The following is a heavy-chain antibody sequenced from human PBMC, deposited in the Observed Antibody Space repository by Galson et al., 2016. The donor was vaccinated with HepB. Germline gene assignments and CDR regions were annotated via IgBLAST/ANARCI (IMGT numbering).Heavy chain of an antibody. CDR3: AAGRLSHSTTNWGWGGY. CDR1: GFAFTDSA. V-gene: IGHV1-58*01. CDR2: IVVGSGNT. J-gene: IGHJ4*02. D-gene: IGHD7-27*01. Sequence: SVKVSCKASGFAFTDSAVQWVRQARGQRLEWIGWIVVGSGNTKYAQKFQERVTITRDMSTSTAYMELISLRSEDTAVYYCAAGRLSHSTTNWGWGGYWGQGTLVTVSS.